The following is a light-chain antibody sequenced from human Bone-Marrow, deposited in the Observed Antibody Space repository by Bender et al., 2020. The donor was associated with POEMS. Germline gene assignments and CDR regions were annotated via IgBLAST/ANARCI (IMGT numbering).Light chain of an antibody. J-gene: IGLJ3*02. CDR1: SSDVGGYNY. CDR2: DVS. CDR3: SSYAGGGSGV. V-gene: IGLV2-11*01. Sequence: QSALTQPRSVSGSPGQSVTISCTGTSSDVGGYNYVSWYQHYPGKAPKLLIHDVSNRPSGVPDRFTGSKSGNTASLTISGLQAKDEADYYCSSYAGGGSGVFGGGTKLTVL.